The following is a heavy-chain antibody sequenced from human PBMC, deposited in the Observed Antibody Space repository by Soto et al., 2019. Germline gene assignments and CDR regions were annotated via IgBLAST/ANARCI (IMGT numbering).Heavy chain of an antibody. CDR1: GFTFCSYS. CDR2: ISGSGGST. Sequence: GGSLRLSCAASGFTFCSYSMSWVRQAPGKGLEWVSAISGSGGSTYYADSVKGRFTISRDNSKNTLYLQMNSLRAEDTAVYYCAKLPGGNYYYYYMDVWGKGTTVTVSS. CDR3: AKLPGGNYYYYYMDV. D-gene: IGHD2-15*01. J-gene: IGHJ6*03. V-gene: IGHV3-23*01.